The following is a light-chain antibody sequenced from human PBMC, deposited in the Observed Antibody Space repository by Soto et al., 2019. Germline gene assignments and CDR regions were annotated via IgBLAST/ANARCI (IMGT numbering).Light chain of an antibody. CDR2: GAS. J-gene: IGKJ5*01. CDR3: QQYHKWPPIT. CDR1: QSVSNN. Sequence: EVVMTQSPSTLSVSPLDRSTLSCRASQSVSNNLAWYQQKPGQAPRLLIYGASTRATGIPARFSGSGSGTEFTLTISSLQSEDFAVYYCQQYHKWPPITFGQGTRLEIK. V-gene: IGKV3-15*01.